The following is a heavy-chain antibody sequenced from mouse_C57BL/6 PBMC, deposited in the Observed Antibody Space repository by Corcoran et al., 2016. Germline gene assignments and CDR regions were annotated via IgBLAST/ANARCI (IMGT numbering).Heavy chain of an antibody. Sequence: EVQLQQSGPELVKPGASVKMSCKASGYTFTDYNMHWVKQSHGKSLEWIGYINPNNGGTSYNQKFKGKATLTVNKSSSTAYMELRSLTSEDSAVYYCASYSNYVFDYWGQGTTLTVSS. CDR2: INPNNGGT. CDR3: ASYSNYVFDY. J-gene: IGHJ2*01. D-gene: IGHD2-5*01. CDR1: GYTFTDYN. V-gene: IGHV1-22*01.